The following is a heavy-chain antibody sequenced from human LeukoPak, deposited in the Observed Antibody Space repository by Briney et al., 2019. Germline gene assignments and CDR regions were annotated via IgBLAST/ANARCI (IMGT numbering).Heavy chain of an antibody. V-gene: IGHV4-34*01. J-gene: IGHJ4*02. Sequence: SETLSLTCAVHGGSFSGYYWSWIRQPPGKGLEWIGEINHSGSTNYNPSLKSRVTISVDTSKNQFSLKLSSVTAADTAVYYCARLDSRTTTVDYWGQGTLVTVSS. CDR2: INHSGST. D-gene: IGHD3-22*01. CDR1: GGSFSGYY. CDR3: ARLDSRTTTVDY.